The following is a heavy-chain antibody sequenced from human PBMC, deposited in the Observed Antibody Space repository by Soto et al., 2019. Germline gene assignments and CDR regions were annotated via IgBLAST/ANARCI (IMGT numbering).Heavy chain of an antibody. Sequence: GESLKISCKGSGYSFTSYWISWVRQMPGKGLEWMGRIDPSDSYTNYSPSFQGHVTISADKSISTAYLQWSSLKASDTAMYYCVLNRLAAAGYYYGMDVWGQGTTVTVSS. CDR1: GYSFTSYW. CDR3: VLNRLAAAGYYYGMDV. V-gene: IGHV5-10-1*01. CDR2: IDPSDSYT. D-gene: IGHD6-13*01. J-gene: IGHJ6*02.